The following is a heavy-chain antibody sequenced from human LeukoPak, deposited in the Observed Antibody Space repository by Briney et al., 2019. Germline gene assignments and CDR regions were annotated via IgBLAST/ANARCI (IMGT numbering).Heavy chain of an antibody. J-gene: IGHJ6*03. V-gene: IGHV4-4*07. CDR2: IYTSGST. Sequence: PSETLSLTCTVSGGSISSYYWSWIRQPAGKGLEWIGRIYTSGSTNYNPSLKSRVTKSVDTSKNQFSLKLSSVTAADTAVYYCARARYYDSSGYPHYYYYYMDVWGKGTTVTVSS. D-gene: IGHD3-22*01. CDR1: GGSISSYY. CDR3: ARARYYDSSGYPHYYYYYMDV.